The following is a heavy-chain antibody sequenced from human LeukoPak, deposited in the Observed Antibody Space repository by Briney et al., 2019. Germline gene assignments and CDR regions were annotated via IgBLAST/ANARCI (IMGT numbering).Heavy chain of an antibody. D-gene: IGHD5-12*01. Sequence: GGSLRLSCAASGFTFSNAWVSWVRQAPGKGLEWVSVISGDGGYTSYGDSVKGRFTISRDDSKNTLYLQMNSLRVEDAAVYYCAQSGYSGYDYPSWGQGTLVTVSS. CDR2: ISGDGGYT. J-gene: IGHJ5*02. CDR3: AQSGYSGYDYPS. V-gene: IGHV3-23*01. CDR1: GFTFSNAW.